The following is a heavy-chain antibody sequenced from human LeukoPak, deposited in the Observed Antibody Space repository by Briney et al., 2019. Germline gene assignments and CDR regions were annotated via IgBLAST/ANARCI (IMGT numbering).Heavy chain of an antibody. J-gene: IGHJ4*02. CDR1: GFTFSNYA. Sequence: QPGGSLRLSCAASGFTFSNYAMTWVRQAPGKGLEWVSAISGSGDNIYYADSVEGRFTISRDNSKNTLSLQMNSLRAEDTAVYYCAKARTYCSGGSCFYDYWGQGTPVTVSS. D-gene: IGHD2-15*01. CDR2: ISGSGDNI. CDR3: AKARTYCSGGSCFYDY. V-gene: IGHV3-23*01.